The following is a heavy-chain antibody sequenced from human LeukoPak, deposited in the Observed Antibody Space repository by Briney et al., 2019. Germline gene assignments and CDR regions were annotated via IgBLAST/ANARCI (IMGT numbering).Heavy chain of an antibody. J-gene: IGHJ4*02. Sequence: GGSLRLSCAASRFTFSSYAMYWVRQAPGQGLEWVSGISGSGGSRYYVDSVKGRFTISRDNTKNTVYLQMNSLIAEDTAVYYCAKTTAGYSSGRYPGWPVDYWGQGTLVTVSS. CDR2: ISGSGGSR. CDR1: RFTFSSYA. V-gene: IGHV3-23*01. CDR3: AKTTAGYSSGRYPGWPVDY. D-gene: IGHD6-19*01.